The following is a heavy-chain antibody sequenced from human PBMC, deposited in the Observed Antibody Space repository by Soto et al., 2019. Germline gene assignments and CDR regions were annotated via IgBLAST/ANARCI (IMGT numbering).Heavy chain of an antibody. CDR2: INHSGST. CDR3: ARGTIVVVPAAIGLRMNWFDP. V-gene: IGHV4-34*01. Sequence: SETLSLTCAVYGGSFSGYYWSWIRQPPGKGLEWIGEINHSGSTNYNPSLKSRVTISVDTSKNQFSLKLSSVTAADTAVYYCARGTIVVVPAAIGLRMNWFDPWGQGTLVTVSS. D-gene: IGHD2-2*01. J-gene: IGHJ5*02. CDR1: GGSFSGYY.